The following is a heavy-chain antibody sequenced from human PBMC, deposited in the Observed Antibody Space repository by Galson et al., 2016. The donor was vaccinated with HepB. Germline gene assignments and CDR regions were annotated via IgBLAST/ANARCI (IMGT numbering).Heavy chain of an antibody. CDR2: IVDSGLST. CDR3: AKDRRGIAALDS. CDR1: EFTFSNYA. V-gene: IGHV3-23*01. J-gene: IGHJ4*02. D-gene: IGHD6-6*01. Sequence: SLRLSCAASEFTFSNYATSWVRQAPGKGLEWVSLIVDSGLSTYYADSVKGRFSVSRDNSKNTLYLQMNSLRAEDTAVYYCAKDRRGIAALDSWGQGTLVTVSS.